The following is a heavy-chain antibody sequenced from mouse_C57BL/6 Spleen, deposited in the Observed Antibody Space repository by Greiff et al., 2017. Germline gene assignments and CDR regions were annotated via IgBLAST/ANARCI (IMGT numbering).Heavy chain of an antibody. CDR3: ARTSDGYSAY. CDR2: IYPGDGDT. CDR1: GYAFSSYW. Sequence: VQLVESGAELVKPGASVKISCKASGYAFSSYWMNWVKQRPGKGLEWIGQIYPGDGDTNYNGKFKGKATLTADKSSSTAYMQLRSLTSEDSAVYFCARTSDGYSAYWGQGTLVTVSA. V-gene: IGHV1-80*01. D-gene: IGHD2-3*01. J-gene: IGHJ3*01.